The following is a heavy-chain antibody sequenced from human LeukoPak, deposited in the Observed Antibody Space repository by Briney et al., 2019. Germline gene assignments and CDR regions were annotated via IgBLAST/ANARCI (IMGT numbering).Heavy chain of an antibody. CDR1: GFTFSSYG. D-gene: IGHD5-18*01. V-gene: IGHV3-30*02. CDR2: IRYDGSNK. J-gene: IGHJ4*02. Sequence: GGSLRLSCAASGFTFSSYGMHLVRQAPGKGLEWVAFIRYDGSNKYYADSVKGRFTISRDNSKNTLYLQMNSLRAEDTAVYYCAKDARDRGYSYGYVVDYWGQGTLVTVSS. CDR3: AKDARDRGYSYGYVVDY.